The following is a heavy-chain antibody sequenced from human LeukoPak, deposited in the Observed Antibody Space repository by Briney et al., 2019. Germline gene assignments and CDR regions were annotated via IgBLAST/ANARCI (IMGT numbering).Heavy chain of an antibody. D-gene: IGHD1-26*01. CDR3: SSSGSYLVGAFDI. V-gene: IGHV3-23*01. J-gene: IGHJ3*02. CDR1: GFTLSSFA. CDR2: ISGSGGST. Sequence: PGGSLRLSCAASGFTLSSFAMSWVRQAPGKGLEWVSAISGSGGSTYYADSVKGRFTISRDNSKNTVFLQMNSLRAEDTAVYYCSSSGSYLVGAFDIWGQGTRVTVSS.